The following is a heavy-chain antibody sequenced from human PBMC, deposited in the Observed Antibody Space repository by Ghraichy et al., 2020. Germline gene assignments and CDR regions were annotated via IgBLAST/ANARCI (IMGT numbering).Heavy chain of an antibody. CDR1: GYTFTNFY. D-gene: IGHD2-21*02. Sequence: ASVKVSCKASGYTFTNFYMHWVRQAPGQGLEWMGIINPSGGSTSNAQKFQGRVTMTRDTSTSTVYMELSSLRSEDTAVYYCARDRTPVVVTAMGGYWGQGTLVTVSS. CDR3: ARDRTPVVVTAMGGY. V-gene: IGHV1-46*01. J-gene: IGHJ4*02. CDR2: INPSGGST.